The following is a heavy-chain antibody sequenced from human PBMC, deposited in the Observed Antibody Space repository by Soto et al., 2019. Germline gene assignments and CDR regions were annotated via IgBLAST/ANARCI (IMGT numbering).Heavy chain of an antibody. CDR1: GYSFTSYW. J-gene: IGHJ6*02. Sequence: PGESLKSSCKGSGYSFTSYWIGWVRQMPVKGLEWMGIIYPGDSDTRYSPSFQGQVTISADKSISTAYLQWSSLKASDTAMYYCAGGGVRGVITRTRDYYGMDVWGQGTTVTVSS. CDR2: IYPGDSDT. CDR3: AGGGVRGVITRTRDYYGMDV. V-gene: IGHV5-51*01. D-gene: IGHD3-10*01.